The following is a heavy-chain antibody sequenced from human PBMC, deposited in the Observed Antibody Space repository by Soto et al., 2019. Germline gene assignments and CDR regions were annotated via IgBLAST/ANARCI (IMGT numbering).Heavy chain of an antibody. CDR3: AGGSGWTHGGGYEMDV. CDR1: GGTFGSHA. V-gene: IGHV1-69*12. D-gene: IGHD6-19*01. J-gene: IGHJ6*01. Sequence: QVQLVQSGAEVKKPGSSVKVSCKASGGTFGSHAIHWVRLAPGQGLEWMGGIIPFYGTANYGQKFQGRVTIMADGSRTTAYMELSSLRSEDTAVYYCAGGSGWTHGGGYEMDVWGQGTAVTVSS. CDR2: IIPFYGTA.